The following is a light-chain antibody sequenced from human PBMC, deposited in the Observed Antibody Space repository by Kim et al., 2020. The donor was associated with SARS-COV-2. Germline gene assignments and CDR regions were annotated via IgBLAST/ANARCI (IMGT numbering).Light chain of an antibody. J-gene: IGLJ3*02. CDR3: SSRDSSGDHVV. V-gene: IGLV3-19*01. CDR2: GKY. CDR1: SLRNYY. Sequence: LGQTVRLTCQGDSLRNYYATWYQQRPGQAPTLVLYGKYDRPSGIPDRFSGSASGNTASLTITGTQAEDEGDYYCSSRDSSGDHVVFGGGTKLTVL.